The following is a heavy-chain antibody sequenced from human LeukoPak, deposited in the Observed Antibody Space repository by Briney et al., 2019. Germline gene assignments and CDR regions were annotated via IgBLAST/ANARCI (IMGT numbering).Heavy chain of an antibody. V-gene: IGHV3-30-3*01. J-gene: IGHJ4*02. CDR1: GFTFSSYA. D-gene: IGHD5-18*01. CDR3: ARNPGFSWTQLPHDY. Sequence: QPGGSLRLSCAASGFTFSSYAMHWVRQAPGKGLEWVAVISYDGSNKYYADSVKGRFTISRDNSKNTLYLQMNSLRAEDTAVYYCARNPGFSWTQLPHDYWGQGTLVTVSS. CDR2: ISYDGSNK.